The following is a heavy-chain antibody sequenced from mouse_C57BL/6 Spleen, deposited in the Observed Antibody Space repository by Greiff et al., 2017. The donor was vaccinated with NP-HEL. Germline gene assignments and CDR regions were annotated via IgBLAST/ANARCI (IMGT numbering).Heavy chain of an antibody. V-gene: IGHV1-64*01. CDR1: GYTFTSYW. CDR3: ARPHYYGSSGDY. D-gene: IGHD1-1*01. Sequence: QVQLQQPGAELVKPGASVKLSCKASGYTFTSYWMHWVKQRPGQGLEWIGMIHPNSGSTNYNEKFKSKATLTVDKSSSTAYMQLSSLTSEDSAVYYCARPHYYGSSGDYWGQGTTLTVSS. CDR2: IHPNSGST. J-gene: IGHJ2*01.